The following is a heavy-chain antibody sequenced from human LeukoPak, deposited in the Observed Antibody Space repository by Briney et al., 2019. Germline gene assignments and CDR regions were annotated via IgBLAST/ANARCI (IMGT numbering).Heavy chain of an antibody. Sequence: ASVKVSCKASGYTITDYYIHWVRQAPGQGLEWMGWINPNSGGTNYAQRFQGRVTMTSDTSISTAYMELSRLRSDDTALYYCTRGSYYDSSGYSGVRLFDYWGQGTPVTVPS. CDR3: TRGSYYDSSGYSGVRLFDY. D-gene: IGHD3-22*01. CDR2: INPNSGGT. CDR1: GYTITDYY. J-gene: IGHJ4*02. V-gene: IGHV1-2*02.